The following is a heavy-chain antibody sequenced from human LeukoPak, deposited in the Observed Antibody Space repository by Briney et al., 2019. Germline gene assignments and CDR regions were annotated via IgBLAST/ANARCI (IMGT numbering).Heavy chain of an antibody. V-gene: IGHV3-23*01. Sequence: PGWSPRLSWVATGFTFSTYAISLVRQAPSKLLDLVSSISGSAGSTYYADSVKGRFTISRDNSRNTLYLESNTLRAEDTAVYYCAKLSREQWLGFGYWGQGTLVTVSS. CDR3: AKLSREQWLGFGY. CDR1: GFTFSTYA. CDR2: ISGSAGST. J-gene: IGHJ4*02. D-gene: IGHD6-19*01.